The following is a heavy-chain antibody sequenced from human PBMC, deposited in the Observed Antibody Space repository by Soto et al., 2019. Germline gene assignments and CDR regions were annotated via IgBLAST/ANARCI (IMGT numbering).Heavy chain of an antibody. D-gene: IGHD6-19*01. V-gene: IGHV2-70*11. Sequence: VSGPTLVNPTQTLTLTCTFSGFSLSTSGMCVSWIRQPPGKALEWLARIDWDDDKYYSTSLKTRLTISKDTSKNQVVLTMTNMDPVDTATYYCARGIAVAGRESVDYWGQGTLVTVSS. CDR1: GFSLSTSGMC. CDR2: IDWDDDK. CDR3: ARGIAVAGRESVDY. J-gene: IGHJ4*02.